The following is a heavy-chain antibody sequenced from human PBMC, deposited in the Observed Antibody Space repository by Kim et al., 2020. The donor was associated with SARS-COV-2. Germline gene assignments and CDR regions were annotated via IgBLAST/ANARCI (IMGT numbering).Heavy chain of an antibody. CDR1: GGTFSSYA. D-gene: IGHD2-2*01. CDR3: ASLWRSSTSAYGYYGMDV. CDR2: IIPIFGTA. V-gene: IGHV1-69*13. J-gene: IGHJ6*02. Sequence: SVKVSCKASGGTFSSYAISWVRQAPGQGLEWMGGIIPIFGTANYAQKFQGRVTITADESTSTAYMELSSLRSEDTAVYYCASLWRSSTSAYGYYGMDVWGQGTTVTVSS.